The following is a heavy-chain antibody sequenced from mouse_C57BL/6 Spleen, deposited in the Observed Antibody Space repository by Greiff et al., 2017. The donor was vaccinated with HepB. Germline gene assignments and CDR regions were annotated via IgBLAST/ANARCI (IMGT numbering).Heavy chain of an antibody. CDR1: GYTFTDHT. J-gene: IGHJ1*03. CDR3: EREGITTVVATDWYFNV. CDR2: LYPRDGST. Sequence: VQLQQSDAELVKPGASVKISCKVSGYTFTDHTIHWMKQRPEQGLEWIGYLYPRDGSTKYNEKFKGKATLTADKSSSTAYMQLNSLRSEDSAVYCCEREGITTVVATDWYFNVWGTGTTVTVSS. V-gene: IGHV1-78*01. D-gene: IGHD1-1*01.